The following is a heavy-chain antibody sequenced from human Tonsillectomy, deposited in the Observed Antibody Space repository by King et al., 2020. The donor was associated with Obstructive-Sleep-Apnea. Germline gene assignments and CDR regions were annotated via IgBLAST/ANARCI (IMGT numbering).Heavy chain of an antibody. CDR2: ISDDGSNK. D-gene: IGHD3-10*01. CDR3: AKGKGSGSYYHGVDV. Sequence: VQLVESGGGVVQPGRSLRLSCAASGFTFSSYGMHWVRQAPGKGLEWVAVISDDGSNKYYADSVKGRFTISRDNSKSTLYVQMSSLRIEDTAVYHCAKGKGSGSYYHGVDVWGLGTTVTVSS. CDR1: GFTFSSYG. J-gene: IGHJ6*02. V-gene: IGHV3-30*18.